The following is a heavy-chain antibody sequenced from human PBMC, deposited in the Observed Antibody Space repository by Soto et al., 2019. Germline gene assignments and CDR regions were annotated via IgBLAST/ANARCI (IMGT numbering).Heavy chain of an antibody. J-gene: IGHJ4*02. CDR3: AKDISESNVDRLANLQQWLGGQFDY. CDR2: ISWNSGSI. V-gene: IGHV3-9*01. Sequence: EVQLVESGGGLVQPGRSLRLSCAASGFTFDDYAMHWVRQAPGKGLEWVSGISWNSGSIGYADSVKGRFTISRDNAKNSLYLQMNSLRAEDTALYYCAKDISESNVDRLANLQQWLGGQFDYWGQGTLVTVSS. CDR1: GFTFDDYA. D-gene: IGHD6-19*01.